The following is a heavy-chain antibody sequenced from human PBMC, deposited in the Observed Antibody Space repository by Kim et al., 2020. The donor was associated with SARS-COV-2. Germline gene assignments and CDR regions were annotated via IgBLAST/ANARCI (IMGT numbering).Heavy chain of an antibody. J-gene: IGHJ4*02. D-gene: IGHD6-19*01. V-gene: IGHV3-74*01. CDR3: ARETAVTGEYYFDF. Sequence: ADSVKGRFTISRENAKNTLYLQMNSLTDEDTAMYYCARETAVTGEYYFDFWGQGSLVTVSS.